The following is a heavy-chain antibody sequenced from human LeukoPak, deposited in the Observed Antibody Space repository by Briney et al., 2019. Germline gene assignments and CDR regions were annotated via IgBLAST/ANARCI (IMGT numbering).Heavy chain of an antibody. CDR1: GGSISSYY. V-gene: IGHV4-59*01. Sequence: SETLSLTCTVSGGSISSYYWSWIRQPPGKGLEWIGYIYYSGSTNYNPSLKSRVTISVDTSKNQFSLKLSSVTAADTAVYYCARVSPTDDAFDIWGQGTLVTVSS. CDR2: IYYSGST. CDR3: ARVSPTDDAFDI. J-gene: IGHJ3*02. D-gene: IGHD4-17*01.